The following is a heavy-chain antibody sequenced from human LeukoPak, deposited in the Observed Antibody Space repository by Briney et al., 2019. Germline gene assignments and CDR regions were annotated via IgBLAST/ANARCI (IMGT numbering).Heavy chain of an antibody. CDR2: INPSGGST. Sequence: ASVKVSCKASGYIFTNYYMHWVRQAPGQGLEWMGTINPSGGSTTYAQKFQGRVTMTRDTSTSTVYMELSSLRTEDTAVYYCARDHGSAYRAPRHWGQGTLVTVSS. D-gene: IGHD4-11*01. J-gene: IGHJ4*02. V-gene: IGHV1-46*01. CDR1: GYIFTNYY. CDR3: ARDHGSAYRAPRH.